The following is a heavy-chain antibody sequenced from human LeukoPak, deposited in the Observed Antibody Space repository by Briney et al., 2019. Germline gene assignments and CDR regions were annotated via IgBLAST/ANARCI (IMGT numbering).Heavy chain of an antibody. CDR2: IWSDGSNK. CDR3: ARRQSGTNSMDY. V-gene: IGHV3-33*01. CDR1: GFTFFTYG. D-gene: IGHD1-26*01. J-gene: IGHJ4*02. Sequence: GGSLRLSCAASGFTFFTYGMHWGRQAPGKGLEWVAVIWSDGSNKYYADSVKGRFTISRDNSKNTLYLQMNSLRAEDTAVYYCARRQSGTNSMDYWGQGTLVTVSS.